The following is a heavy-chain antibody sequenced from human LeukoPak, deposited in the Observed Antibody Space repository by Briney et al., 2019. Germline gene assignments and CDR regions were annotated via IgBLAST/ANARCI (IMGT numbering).Heavy chain of an antibody. V-gene: IGHV5-51*01. CDR3: ARGYYDSSGYYSDTTMDYYYMDV. D-gene: IGHD3-22*01. J-gene: IGHJ6*03. CDR2: IYPGDSDT. Sequence: GESLKISCKGSGYSFTSYWIGWVRQMPGKGLEWMGIIYPGDSDTRYSPSFQGQVTISADKSISTAYLQWSSLKASDTAMYYCARGYYDSSGYYSDTTMDYYYMDVWGKGTTVTVSS. CDR1: GYSFTSYW.